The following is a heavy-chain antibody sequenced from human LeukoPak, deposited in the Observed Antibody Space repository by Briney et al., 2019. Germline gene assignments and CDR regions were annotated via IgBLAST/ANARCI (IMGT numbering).Heavy chain of an antibody. V-gene: IGHV3-21*01. D-gene: IGHD3-22*01. CDR2: ISSSSSYI. CDR3: ARDGELYYYDSSGYFFDY. J-gene: IGHJ4*02. CDR1: GFTFNSYA. Sequence: GGSLRLSCAASGFTFNSYAMNWVRQAPGKGLEWVSSISSSSSYIYYADSVKGRFTISRDNAKSSLYLQMNSLRAEDTAVYYCARDGELYYYDSSGYFFDYWGQGTLVTVSS.